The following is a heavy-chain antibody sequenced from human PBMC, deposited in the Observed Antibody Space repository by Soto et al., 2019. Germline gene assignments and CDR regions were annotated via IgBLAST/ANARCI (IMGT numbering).Heavy chain of an antibody. V-gene: IGHV3-33*01. Sequence: QVQLVESGGDVVQPGRSLRLSCAASGFTFRTYGMHWVRQAPGKGLEWVAVIWYDGSNKYYADSVKGRFTISRDNSKNTLYLQMNRLRAEDTAMYYCARDRGGNSYGYPFDYWGQGTLVTVSS. CDR3: ARDRGGNSYGYPFDY. J-gene: IGHJ4*02. CDR2: IWYDGSNK. D-gene: IGHD5-18*01. CDR1: GFTFRTYG.